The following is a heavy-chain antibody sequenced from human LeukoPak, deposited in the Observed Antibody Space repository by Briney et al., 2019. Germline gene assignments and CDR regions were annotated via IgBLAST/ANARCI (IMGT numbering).Heavy chain of an antibody. CDR2: IWYDGSNK. V-gene: IGHV3-33*01. J-gene: IGHJ4*02. CDR1: GFTFSSYG. Sequence: GRSLRLSCAASGFTFSSYGMHWVRQAPGKGLEWVAVIWYDGSNKYCADSVKGRFTISRDNSKNTLYLQMNSLRAEDTAVYYCARDRFYGSGSDIFDYWGQGTLVTVSS. D-gene: IGHD3-10*01. CDR3: ARDRFYGSGSDIFDY.